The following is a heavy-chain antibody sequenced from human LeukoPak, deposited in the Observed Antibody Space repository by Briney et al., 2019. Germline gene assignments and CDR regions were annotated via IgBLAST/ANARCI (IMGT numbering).Heavy chain of an antibody. V-gene: IGHV4-59*01. CDR2: IYYSGRT. Sequence: SETLSLTCSVSGGSISSYYWSWIRQPPGKGLEWIGYIYYSGRTNYNPSLKSRVTISVDTSKNQFSLTLSSVTAADTAVYYCARGQRYRNGYTVTELGSGYFDYWGQGTLVTVSS. CDR3: ARGQRYRNGYTVTELGSGYFDY. CDR1: GGSISSYY. D-gene: IGHD5-18*01. J-gene: IGHJ4*02.